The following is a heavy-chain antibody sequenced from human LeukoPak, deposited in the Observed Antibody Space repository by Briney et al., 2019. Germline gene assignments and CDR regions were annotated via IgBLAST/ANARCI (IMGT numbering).Heavy chain of an antibody. J-gene: IGHJ1*01. CDR1: GFTFSNAW. V-gene: IGHV3-15*01. CDR3: TTATVAVAGGEYFQH. D-gene: IGHD6-19*01. CDR2: IKSKTDGGTT. Sequence: PGGSLRLSCAASGFTFSNAWMSWVRQAPGKGLEWVGRIKSKTDGGTTDYAAPVKGRFTISRDGSKNTLYLQMNSLKTEDTAVYYCTTATVAVAGGEYFQHWGQGTLVTVSS.